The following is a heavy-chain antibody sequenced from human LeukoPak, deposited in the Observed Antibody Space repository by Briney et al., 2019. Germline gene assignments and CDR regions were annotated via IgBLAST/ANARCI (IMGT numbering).Heavy chain of an antibody. CDR2: IIPIFGTG. CDR3: ASDPKYYYDSSGYSGAFDI. V-gene: IGHV1-69*05. Sequence: ASVKVSCKASGGTFSSYAISWVRQAPGQGLEWMGGIIPIFGTGNYAHKFQGRVTINTEESTSTAYMELSSLRTEGTAVYYCASDPKYYYDSSGYSGAFDIWGQGTMVTVSS. J-gene: IGHJ3*02. CDR1: GGTFSSYA. D-gene: IGHD3-22*01.